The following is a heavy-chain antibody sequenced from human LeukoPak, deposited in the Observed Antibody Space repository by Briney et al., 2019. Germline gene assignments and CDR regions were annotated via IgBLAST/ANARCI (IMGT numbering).Heavy chain of an antibody. D-gene: IGHD2-15*01. CDR1: GFPFSKYW. J-gene: IGHJ4*02. V-gene: IGHV3-74*01. Sequence: QPGGSLQLSCAAPGFPFSKYWMHWVRQAPGKGLMWVSRINSDGRITSYADSVKGRFTISRDNAKNTLYLQMNSPRAEDTGVYYCARAAAVSAIPSDWGQGTLVIISS. CDR2: INSDGRIT. CDR3: ARAAAVSAIPSD.